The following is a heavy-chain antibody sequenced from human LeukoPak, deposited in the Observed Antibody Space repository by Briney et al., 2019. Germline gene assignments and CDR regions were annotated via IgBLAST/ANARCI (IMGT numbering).Heavy chain of an antibody. CDR2: IYHNGST. V-gene: IGHV4-38-2*01. CDR1: GYSISSGYY. Sequence: SETLSLTCAVPGYSISSGYYWGWIRQPPGKGLEWIGSIYHNGSTYYNPSLKSRVTISVDTSKNQFSLKLSSVTAADTAVYYCARSGIVGATIGIFDYWGQGTLVTVSS. D-gene: IGHD1-26*01. J-gene: IGHJ4*02. CDR3: ARSGIVGATIGIFDY.